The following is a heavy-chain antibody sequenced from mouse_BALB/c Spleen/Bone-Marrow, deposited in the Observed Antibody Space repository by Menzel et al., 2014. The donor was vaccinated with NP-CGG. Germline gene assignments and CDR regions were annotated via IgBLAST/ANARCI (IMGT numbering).Heavy chain of an antibody. CDR3: ARGGLLRAMDY. D-gene: IGHD2-3*01. CDR2: INPYNGDT. V-gene: IGHV1-20*02. J-gene: IGHJ4*01. Sequence: EVKLVESGPELVKPGASVKISCKASGYSFTGYFMNWVMQSHGKSLEWIGRINPYNGDTFYNQKFKGKATLTVDKSSSTAHMELRSLASEYSAVYYCARGGLLRAMDYWGQGTSVTVSS. CDR1: GYSFTGYF.